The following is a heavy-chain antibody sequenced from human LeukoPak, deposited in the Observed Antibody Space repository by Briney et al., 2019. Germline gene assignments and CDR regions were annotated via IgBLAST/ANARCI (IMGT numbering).Heavy chain of an antibody. CDR3: ARERESSGWPKRYFQH. CDR2: INPSGGST. Sequence: ASVKVSCKASGYTFTSYYMHWVRQAPGQGLEWMGIINPSGGSTSYAQKFQGRVTMTRDTSTSTVYMELSSLRSEDTAVYYCARERESSGWPKRYFQHWGQGTLVTVSS. V-gene: IGHV1-46*01. CDR1: GYTFTSYY. J-gene: IGHJ1*01. D-gene: IGHD6-19*01.